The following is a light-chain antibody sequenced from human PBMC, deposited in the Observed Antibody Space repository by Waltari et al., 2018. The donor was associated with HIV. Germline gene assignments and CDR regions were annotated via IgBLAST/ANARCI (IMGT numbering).Light chain of an antibody. CDR3: GTWDTSLTAVV. CDR1: RSNLGNNF. Sequence: QSVLTQPPSVSVAPGQQVTISCSGSRSNLGNNFVSWYQQIPGTVPKLRIHENSKRPSGIPDRFSGSKSGTSATLGITGLQTGDEADYYCGTWDTSLTAVVFGGGTKLTVL. J-gene: IGLJ3*02. CDR2: ENS. V-gene: IGLV1-51*01.